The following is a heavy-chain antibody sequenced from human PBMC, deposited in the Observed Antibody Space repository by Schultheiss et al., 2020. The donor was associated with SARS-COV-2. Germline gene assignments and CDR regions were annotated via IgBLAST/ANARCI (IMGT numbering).Heavy chain of an antibody. CDR2: IYHSGST. CDR1: GGSFSGYY. V-gene: IGHV4-34*01. CDR3: ARGSRATFRFNYYYMDV. D-gene: IGHD3-16*01. Sequence: SQTLSLTCAVYGGSFSGYYWSWIRQPPGKGLEWIGSIYHSGSTYYNPSLKSRVTISVDTSKNQFSLKLSSVTAADTAVYYCARGSRATFRFNYYYMDVWGKGTTVTVSS. J-gene: IGHJ6*03.